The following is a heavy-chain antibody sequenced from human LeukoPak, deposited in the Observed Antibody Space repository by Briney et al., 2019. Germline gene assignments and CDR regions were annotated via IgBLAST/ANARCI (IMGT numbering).Heavy chain of an antibody. Sequence: ASVKVSCKASVYTFTGYYMHWVRQAPGQGLEWMGWINPNSGGTNYAQKFQGRVTMTRDTSISTAYMELSRLRSDDTAVYYCARATVDTAMVTDGYYFDYWGQGTLVTVSS. CDR1: VYTFTGYY. J-gene: IGHJ4*02. CDR3: ARATVDTAMVTDGYYFDY. D-gene: IGHD5-18*01. V-gene: IGHV1-2*02. CDR2: INPNSGGT.